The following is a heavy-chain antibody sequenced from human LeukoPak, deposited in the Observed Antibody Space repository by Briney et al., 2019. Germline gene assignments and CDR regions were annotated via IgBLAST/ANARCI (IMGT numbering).Heavy chain of an antibody. CDR1: GGSISSTSY. CDR3: GRQEVGAGYCSSTSCAEPHWFDP. V-gene: IGHV4-39*01. Sequence: PSETLSLTCIVSGGSISSTSYWGWIRRPPGKGLEWIGTILYSGSTFYNPSLKSRVTISVDTSKNQFSLKLNSVTAADTAVYYCGRQEVGAGYCSSTSCAEPHWFDPWGQGTLVTVSS. D-gene: IGHD2-2*01. J-gene: IGHJ5*02. CDR2: ILYSGST.